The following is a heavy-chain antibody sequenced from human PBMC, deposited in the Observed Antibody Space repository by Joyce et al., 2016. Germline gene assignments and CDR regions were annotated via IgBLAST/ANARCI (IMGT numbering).Heavy chain of an antibody. V-gene: IGHV3-30*18. CDR1: GLTLSNYG. CDR3: AKILTATYSSGWFLDY. CDR2: ISYDGIYK. D-gene: IGHD6-25*01. J-gene: IGHJ4*02. Sequence: QVQLVASGGGVVPPGRSLRLSCSASGLTLSNYGVHWVRQAPGKGLEWVAVISYDGIYKYYADSVKGRFTISRDNSKNTVFLEMNSLRAEDTAVYYCAKILTATYSSGWFLDYWGQGTLVTVSS.